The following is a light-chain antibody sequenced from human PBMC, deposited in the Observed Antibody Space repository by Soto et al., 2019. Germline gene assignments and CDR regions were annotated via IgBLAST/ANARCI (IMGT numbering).Light chain of an antibody. CDR1: SSNIGSNA. Sequence: QSVLTQPPSASGTPGQRVTISCSGRSSNIGSNAVNWYQQLPGTAPKLLIFSNNPRPSGVPDRFSGSKSGTSASLAISGLQSEDEADYYCATWDDSLNALFGGGTKLTVL. J-gene: IGLJ2*01. CDR3: ATWDDSLNAL. V-gene: IGLV1-44*01. CDR2: SNN.